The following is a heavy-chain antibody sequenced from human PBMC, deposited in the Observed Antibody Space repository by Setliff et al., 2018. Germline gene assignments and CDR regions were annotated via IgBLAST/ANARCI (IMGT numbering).Heavy chain of an antibody. Sequence: PGGSLRLSCAASGFTFSSDPMNWVRQAPGKGLEWLSNIRNDGATTSYADSVKGRFTISRDNVKNSLFLQMNSLRAEDTAVYYCANSMPNYYDSSGYYSGSLSDAFDIWGQGTMVTVSS. V-gene: IGHV3-48*01. J-gene: IGHJ3*02. CDR1: GFTFSSDP. CDR2: IRNDGATT. CDR3: ANSMPNYYDSSGYYSGSLSDAFDI. D-gene: IGHD3-22*01.